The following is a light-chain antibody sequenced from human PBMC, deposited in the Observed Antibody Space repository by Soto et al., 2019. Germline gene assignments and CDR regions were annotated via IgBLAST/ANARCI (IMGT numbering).Light chain of an antibody. CDR2: AAS. V-gene: IGKV1-17*01. Sequence: DSQMTQSPSSLSASVGDRVTITCRASQAITNDLSWYQQQPGEPPKRLIYAASTLHSGVPSRFSGSGSGTEFTLTISSLQPEDFATYFCLQHNSYPRTFGQGTKVEIK. CDR1: QAITND. J-gene: IGKJ1*01. CDR3: LQHNSYPRT.